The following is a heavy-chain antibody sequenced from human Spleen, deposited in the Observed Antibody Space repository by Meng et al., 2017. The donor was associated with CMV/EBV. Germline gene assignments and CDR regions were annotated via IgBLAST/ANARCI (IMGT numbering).Heavy chain of an antibody. D-gene: IGHD1-20*01. CDR1: GGSIASGNW. Sequence: LPCSVSGGSIASGNWWRCVRQSPGKGLELIREIFHGTNPNYNPSLKSRVTMSTDKSKKQFSLKVTSVTAADTAVYYCARGGVLTVIAYWGRGTLVTVSS. CDR2: IFHGTNP. CDR3: ARGGVLTVIAY. V-gene: IGHV4/OR15-8*02. J-gene: IGHJ4*02.